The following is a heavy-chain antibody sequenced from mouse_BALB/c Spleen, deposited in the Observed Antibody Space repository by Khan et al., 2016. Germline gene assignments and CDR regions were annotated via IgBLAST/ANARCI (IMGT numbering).Heavy chain of an antibody. J-gene: IGHJ3*01. CDR3: ARLHYYGRFAY. D-gene: IGHD1-2*01. CDR1: GFDFSRYW. Sequence: EVKLLESGGGLVQPGGSLKLSCAASGFDFSRYWMSWVRQAPGKGLEWIGEINPDSSTINYTPSLKDKFIISRDNAKNTLYLQMRNVRSEDTALYYCARLHYYGRFAYWGQGTLVTVSA. CDR2: INPDSSTI. V-gene: IGHV4-1*02.